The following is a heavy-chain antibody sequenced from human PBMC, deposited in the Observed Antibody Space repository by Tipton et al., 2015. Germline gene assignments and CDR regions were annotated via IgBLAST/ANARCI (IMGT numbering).Heavy chain of an antibody. D-gene: IGHD6-6*01. J-gene: IGHJ5*02. CDR2: IYFSGNT. CDR3: ARGSSPGRRGLTWFDP. V-gene: IGHV4-59*12. Sequence: TPSLTCTVSGGSISLYYWSWIRQPPGKGLEWIGYIYFSGNTYSNPSLESRVTISVDTSKNQFSLKLSSVTAADTGVYYCARGSSPGRRGLTWFDPWGQGTLVTVSS. CDR1: GGSISLYY.